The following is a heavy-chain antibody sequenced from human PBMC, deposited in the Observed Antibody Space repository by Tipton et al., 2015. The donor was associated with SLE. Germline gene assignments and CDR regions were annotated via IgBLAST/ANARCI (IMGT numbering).Heavy chain of an antibody. CDR3: AREEYYDSSGYDY. CDR1: GGSISSGDYY. CDR2: IYYSGST. Sequence: LRLSCTVSGGSISSGDYYWSWIRQPPGKGLEWIGYIYYSGSTYYNPSLKSRVTISVDTSKNQFSPKLSSVTAADTAVYYCAREEYYDSSGYDYWGQGTLVTVSS. J-gene: IGHJ4*02. D-gene: IGHD3-22*01. V-gene: IGHV4-30-4*01.